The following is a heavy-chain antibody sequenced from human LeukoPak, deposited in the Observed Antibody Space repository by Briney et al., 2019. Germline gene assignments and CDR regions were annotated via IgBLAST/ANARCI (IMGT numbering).Heavy chain of an antibody. CDR3: AREDSGYDYSPFYY. D-gene: IGHD5-12*01. CDR2: INHSGST. V-gene: IGHV4-34*01. CDR1: GGSFSGYY. Sequence: SETLSLTCAVYGGSFSGYYWSWIRQPPGKGLEWIGEINHSGSTNYNPSLKSRVTISVDTSKNQFSLKLFSVTAADTAVYYCAREDSGYDYSPFYYWGQGILVTVSS. J-gene: IGHJ4*02.